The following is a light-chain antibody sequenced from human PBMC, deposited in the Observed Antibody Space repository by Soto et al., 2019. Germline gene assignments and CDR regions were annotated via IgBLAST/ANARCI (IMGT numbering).Light chain of an antibody. CDR1: QGIGNS. CDR2: WTS. J-gene: IGKJ1*01. Sequence: DIRMTQSPSSLSASVGDRVTITCRASQGIGNSLAWYQQKPGKVPQLLIYWTSTLQSGVPSRFSGSGSGTDFTLTISSLQPEDVATYYCQKYDRVPGTFGQGTKVEVK. V-gene: IGKV1-27*01. CDR3: QKYDRVPGT.